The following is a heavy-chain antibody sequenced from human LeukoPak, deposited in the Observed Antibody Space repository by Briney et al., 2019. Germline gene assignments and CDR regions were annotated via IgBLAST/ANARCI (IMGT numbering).Heavy chain of an antibody. J-gene: IGHJ4*02. Sequence: GGSLRLSCAASGFTLSSYWMSWVRQAPGKGLEWVANIKQDGSEKHYVGSVKGRLTISRDNANNSLILQMNNLRAEDTALYYCVRGRDYVGVAASLDLWGRGTLVTVS. CDR2: IKQDGSEK. CDR3: VRGRDYVGVAASLDL. D-gene: IGHD4-17*01. V-gene: IGHV3-7*03. CDR1: GFTLSSYW.